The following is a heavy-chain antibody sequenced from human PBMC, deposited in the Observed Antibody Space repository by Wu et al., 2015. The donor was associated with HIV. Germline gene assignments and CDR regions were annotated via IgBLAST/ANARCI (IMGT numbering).Heavy chain of an antibody. J-gene: IGHJ3*02. CDR3: AIAGRFNIRMAGTEAFDI. CDR1: GYSLIELS. Sequence: QVYLVQSGTEVKKPGASVKVACKASGYSLIELSTHWVRQSPGKGLEWLGGFNGEEDVRIYAQKFQGRVTVTEDTSTNTAHLELSSLTSEDTAVYYCAIAGRFNIRMAGTEAFDIWGQGTMVIVSS. V-gene: IGHV1-24*01. CDR2: FNGEEDVR. D-gene: IGHD6-19*01.